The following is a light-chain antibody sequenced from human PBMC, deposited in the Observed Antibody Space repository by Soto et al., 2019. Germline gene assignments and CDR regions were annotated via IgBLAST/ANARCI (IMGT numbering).Light chain of an antibody. Sequence: EIVLTQSPGTLSLSPGERATLSCRASQSVSSSSLAWYQQKPGLPPRLLIYHTSTRASGVPARFSGSGSGTDFSLPIRSLQSEDFAVYYCQRYDNWPLIFGGGTKV. V-gene: IGKV3-20*01. CDR2: HTS. J-gene: IGKJ4*01. CDR1: QSVSSSS. CDR3: QRYDNWPLI.